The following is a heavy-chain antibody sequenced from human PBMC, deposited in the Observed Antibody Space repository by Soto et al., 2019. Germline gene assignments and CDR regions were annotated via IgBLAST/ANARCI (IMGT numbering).Heavy chain of an antibody. V-gene: IGHV4-4*02. J-gene: IGHJ4*02. D-gene: IGHD3-10*01. CDR1: SGSISSSNW. Sequence: SETLSLTCAVSSGSISSSNWWSWVRQPPGKGLEWIGEIYHSGSTNYNPSLKSRVTISVDKSKNQFSLKLSSVTAADTAVYYCASIRRGYGNDYWGQGTLVTVSS. CDR2: IYHSGST. CDR3: ASIRRGYGNDY.